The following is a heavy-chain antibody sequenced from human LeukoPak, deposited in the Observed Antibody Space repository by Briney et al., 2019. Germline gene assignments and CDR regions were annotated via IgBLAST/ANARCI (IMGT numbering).Heavy chain of an antibody. CDR1: GFTFSNAW. CDR2: IKSKTDGGTT. Sequence: GGSLRLSCAASGFTFSNAWMSWVRQAPGKGLEWVGRIKSKTDGGTTDYAAPVKGRFTISRDDSKNTLYLQMNRLKTEDTAVYYCTTDPFTMLAYGTGSLGFDYWGQGTLVTVSS. D-gene: IGHD3-10*01. V-gene: IGHV3-15*01. CDR3: TTDPFTMLAYGTGSLGFDY. J-gene: IGHJ4*02.